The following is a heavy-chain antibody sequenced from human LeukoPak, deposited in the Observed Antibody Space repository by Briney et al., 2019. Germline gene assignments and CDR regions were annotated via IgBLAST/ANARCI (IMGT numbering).Heavy chain of an antibody. CDR2: ISYDGSNR. CDR3: ARGMVAASS. D-gene: IGHD2-15*01. V-gene: IGHV3-30-3*01. J-gene: IGHJ5*02. CDR1: GFTFSSYA. Sequence: GGSLRLSCAASGFTFSSYAMHWVRQAPGKGLEWVAVISYDGSNRYYADSVKGRFTISRDNSKNTLYLQMNSLRAEDTAVYYCARGMVAASSWGQGTLVTVSS.